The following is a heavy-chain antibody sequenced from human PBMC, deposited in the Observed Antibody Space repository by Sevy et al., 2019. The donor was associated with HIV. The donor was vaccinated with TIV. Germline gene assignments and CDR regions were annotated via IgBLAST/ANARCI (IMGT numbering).Heavy chain of an antibody. Sequence: GGSLRLSCSASRFTLSRYEMNWVRQAPGKGLEWIAFISSSGSNIYYADSVKGRFAISRDNARNSLFLQMNSLRVEDTAVYYCARTILGYYFDYWGQGPLVTVSS. J-gene: IGHJ4*02. V-gene: IGHV3-48*03. CDR1: RFTLSRYE. D-gene: IGHD3-3*01. CDR2: ISSSGSNI. CDR3: ARTILGYYFDY.